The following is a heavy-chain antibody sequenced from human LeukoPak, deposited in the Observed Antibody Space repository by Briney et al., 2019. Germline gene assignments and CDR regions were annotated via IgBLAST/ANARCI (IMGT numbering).Heavy chain of an antibody. J-gene: IGHJ6*02. Sequence: GGSLRLSCTASGFTFSSYNMNWVRQAPGKGLEWVSYISTAFSSTKYYADSVKGRFTFSRDNAKNSLYLQMDSLRAEDTAVYYCASMLRDVGWNYGVDVWGQGTTVTVSS. V-gene: IGHV3-48*01. D-gene: IGHD2-8*01. CDR2: ISTAFSSTK. CDR1: GFTFSSYN. CDR3: ASMLRDVGWNYGVDV.